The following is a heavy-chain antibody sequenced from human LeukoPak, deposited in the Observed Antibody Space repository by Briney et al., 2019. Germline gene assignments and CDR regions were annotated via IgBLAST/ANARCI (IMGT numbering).Heavy chain of an antibody. CDR2: IYYSGST. V-gene: IGHV4-31*03. CDR3: ARGGDYGDRNTFDY. D-gene: IGHD4-17*01. Sequence: SETLSLTCTVSGGSISSGGYYWSWIRQHPGKGLEWIGYIYYSGSTYYNPSLKSRVTISVDTSKTQFSLKLSSVTAADTAVSYCARGGDYGDRNTFDYWGQGTLVTVSS. J-gene: IGHJ4*02. CDR1: GGSISSGGYY.